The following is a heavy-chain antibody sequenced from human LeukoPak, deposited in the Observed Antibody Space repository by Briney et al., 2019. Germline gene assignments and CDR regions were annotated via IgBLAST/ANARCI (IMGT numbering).Heavy chain of an antibody. Sequence: GASVKVSRKTSGYTFNSYDIDWVRQASGQGLGWMGWMNPNSGNTGYAQKFQGRVTMTRNTSISTAYMELSSLRSEDTAVYYCAREPLQRMTTVTTYGMDVWGQGTTVTVSS. D-gene: IGHD4-11*01. V-gene: IGHV1-8*01. CDR2: MNPNSGNT. J-gene: IGHJ6*02. CDR1: GYTFNSYD. CDR3: AREPLQRMTTVTTYGMDV.